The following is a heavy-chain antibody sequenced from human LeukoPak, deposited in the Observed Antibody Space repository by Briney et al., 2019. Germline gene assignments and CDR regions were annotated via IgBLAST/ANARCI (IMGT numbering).Heavy chain of an antibody. CDR3: ARYYDFWSGYYSDAFDI. Sequence: PSETLSLTCTVSGGSISSSSYYWGWIRQPPGKGLEWIGSIYYSGSTYYNPSLKSRFTISVDTSKNQFSLKLSSVTAADTAVYYCARYYDFWSGYYSDAFDIWGQGTMVTVSS. CDR2: IYYSGST. CDR1: GGSISSSSYY. V-gene: IGHV4-39*01. D-gene: IGHD3-3*01. J-gene: IGHJ3*02.